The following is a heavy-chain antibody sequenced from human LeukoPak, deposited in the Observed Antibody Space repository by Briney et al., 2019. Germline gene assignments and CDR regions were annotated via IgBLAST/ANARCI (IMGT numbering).Heavy chain of an antibody. V-gene: IGHV4-39*07. CDR3: ATRKYSSSPFDP. CDR2: IYYSGRT. D-gene: IGHD6-6*01. J-gene: IGHJ5*02. Sequence: KPSETLSLTCTVSGGSISSSNYYWGWIRQPLGKGLEWIGSIYYSGRTYYNPSLKSRVIISVGTSKNQLSLKLSSVTAADTAVYYCATRKYSSSPFDPWGQGTLVTVSS. CDR1: GGSISSSNYY.